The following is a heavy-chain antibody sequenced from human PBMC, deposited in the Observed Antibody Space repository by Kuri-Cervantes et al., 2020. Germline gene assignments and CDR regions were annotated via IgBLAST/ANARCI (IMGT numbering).Heavy chain of an antibody. V-gene: IGHV1-2*02. CDR2: INPSSGGT. CDR1: GYTFTGYY. Sequence: ASVKVSCKASGYTFTGYYMHWVRQAPGQGLEWMGWINPSSGGTNYAQKFQGRVTMTRDTSISTAYMELSRLRSGDTAVYYCVREGVVAVQGDNNWFDPWGQGTLVTVSS. D-gene: IGHD2-15*01. CDR3: VREGVVAVQGDNNWFDP. J-gene: IGHJ5*02.